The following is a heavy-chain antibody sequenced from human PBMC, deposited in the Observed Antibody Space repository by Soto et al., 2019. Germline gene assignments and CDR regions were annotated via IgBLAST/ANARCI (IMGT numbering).Heavy chain of an antibody. CDR1: GGSFSGYY. CDR3: ARATMVRGVISSFYYYYGMDV. J-gene: IGHJ6*02. CDR2: INHSGST. D-gene: IGHD3-10*01. Sequence: ETLSLTCAVYGGSFSGYYWSWIRQPPGKGLEWIGEINHSGSTNYNPSLKSRVTISVDTSKNQFSLKLSSVTAADTAVYYCARATMVRGVISSFYYYYGMDVWGQGTTVTVSS. V-gene: IGHV4-34*01.